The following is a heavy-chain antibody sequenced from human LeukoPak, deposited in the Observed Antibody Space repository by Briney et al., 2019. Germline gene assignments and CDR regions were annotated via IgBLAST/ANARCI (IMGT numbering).Heavy chain of an antibody. J-gene: IGHJ4*02. CDR2: IIPIFGTA. CDR3: ARVMLDDYGSGSYYNPSYYFDY. Sequence: SVKVSCKASGGTFSSYAISWVRQAPGQGLEWMGGIIPIFGTANYAQKFQGRVTITTDESTSTAYMELSSLRSEDTAVYYCARVMLDDYGSGSYYNPSYYFDYWGQGTLVTVSS. V-gene: IGHV1-69*05. D-gene: IGHD3-10*01. CDR1: GGTFSSYA.